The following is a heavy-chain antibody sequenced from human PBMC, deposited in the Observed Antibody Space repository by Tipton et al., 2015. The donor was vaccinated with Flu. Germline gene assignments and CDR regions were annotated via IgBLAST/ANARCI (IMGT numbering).Heavy chain of an antibody. CDR2: IKQDGSEK. CDR1: GFTFSSYW. CDR3: ARATYSPLYCSGGSFYVWDY. D-gene: IGHD2-15*01. J-gene: IGHJ4*02. Sequence: SLRLSCAASGFTFSSYWMSWVRQAPGKGLEWVANIKQDGSEKYYVDSVKGRFTISRDNAENSLYLQMNSLTAEDTALYYCARATYSPLYCSGGSFYVWDYWCQGTLVTVSS. V-gene: IGHV3-7*01.